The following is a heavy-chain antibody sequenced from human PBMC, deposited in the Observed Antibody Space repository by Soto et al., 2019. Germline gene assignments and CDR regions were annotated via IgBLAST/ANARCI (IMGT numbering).Heavy chain of an antibody. CDR1: GYTFTSYY. CDR3: ARADIVVVVAATPQFDY. D-gene: IGHD2-15*01. Sequence: ASVNVSCKASGYTFTSYYMHWVRQAPGHGLEWMGIINPSGGSTSYAQKFQGRVTMTRDTSTSTVYMELSSLRSEDTAVYYCARADIVVVVAATPQFDYWGQGTLVTSPQ. CDR2: INPSGGST. V-gene: IGHV1-46*03. J-gene: IGHJ4*02.